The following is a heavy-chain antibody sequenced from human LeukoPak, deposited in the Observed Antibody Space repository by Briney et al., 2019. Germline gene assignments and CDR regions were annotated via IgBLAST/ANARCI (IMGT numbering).Heavy chain of an antibody. CDR1: GGSVSSVGYY. CDR3: ARGVGYYFDY. Sequence: SETLSLTCTVSGGSVSSVGYYWSWIRQPPGQGLEWIGEINHSGSTNYNPSLKSRVTISVDTSKNQFSLKLSSVTAADTAVYYCARGVGYYFDYWGQGTLVTVSS. CDR2: INHSGST. V-gene: IGHV4-34*01. J-gene: IGHJ4*02.